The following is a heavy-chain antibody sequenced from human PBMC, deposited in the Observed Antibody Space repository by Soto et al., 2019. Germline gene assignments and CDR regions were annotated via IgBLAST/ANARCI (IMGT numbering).Heavy chain of an antibody. D-gene: IGHD3-10*01. CDR1: GFTFSSYA. CDR3: ARVRFGELV. Sequence: EVQLLESGGGLVQPGGSLRLSCAASGFTFSSYAMSWVRQAPGKGLEWVSIIGVGGGDRYYPESVKGRFTSSRDNSRDTLSLEMNSLRDEDTAVYYCARVRFGELVWGQGTLVTVS. V-gene: IGHV3-23*01. J-gene: IGHJ4*02. CDR2: IGVGGGDR.